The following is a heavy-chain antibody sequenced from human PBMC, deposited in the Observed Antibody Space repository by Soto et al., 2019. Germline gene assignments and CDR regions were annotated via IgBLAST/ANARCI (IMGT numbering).Heavy chain of an antibody. V-gene: IGHV3-7*03. CDR1: GFTFSSYW. J-gene: IGHJ6*02. CDR2: IKRDGSEK. Sequence: GGSLRLSCAASGFTFSSYWMSWVRQAPGKGLEWVANIKRDGSEKYYVDSVKGRFTISRDNAKNSLYLQMNSLRAEDTAVYYCARDGYNLGVYYGMDVWGQGTTVTVSS. CDR3: ARDGYNLGVYYGMDV. D-gene: IGHD5-12*01.